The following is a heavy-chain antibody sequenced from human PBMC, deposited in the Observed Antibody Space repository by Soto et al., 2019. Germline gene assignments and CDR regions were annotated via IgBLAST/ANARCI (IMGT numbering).Heavy chain of an antibody. V-gene: IGHV4-30-4*01. Sequence: SETLSLTCTVSGGSISSGDYYWSWIRQPPGKGLEWIGYIYYSGSTYYNPSLKSRVTISVDTSKNQFSLKLSSVTAADTAVYFCARASYYDILTYTETFDYWGQGTLVTVSS. CDR2: IYYSGST. J-gene: IGHJ4*02. CDR1: GGSISSGDYY. CDR3: ARASYYDILTYTETFDY. D-gene: IGHD3-9*01.